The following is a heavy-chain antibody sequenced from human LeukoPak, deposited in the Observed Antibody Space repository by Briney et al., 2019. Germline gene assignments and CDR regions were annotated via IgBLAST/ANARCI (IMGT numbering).Heavy chain of an antibody. CDR3: AKDMNSYGSGSSYNPWGPFDS. V-gene: IGHV3-9*01. J-gene: IGHJ4*02. Sequence: GRSLRLSCAASGFAFDNYAMHWVRQAPGKGLEWVSGIAWNSGNTGFADSVKGRFTISRDNAENSLYLQMNSLTPEDTAFYFCAKDMNSYGSGSSYNPWGPFDSWGQGTLVTVSS. D-gene: IGHD3-10*01. CDR2: IAWNSGNT. CDR1: GFAFDNYA.